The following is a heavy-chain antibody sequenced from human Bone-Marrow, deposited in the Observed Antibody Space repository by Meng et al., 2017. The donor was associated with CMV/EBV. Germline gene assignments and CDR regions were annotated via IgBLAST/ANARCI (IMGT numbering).Heavy chain of an antibody. D-gene: IGHD2-15*01. CDR3: ARGLPGSPTGNWFDP. J-gene: IGHJ5*02. V-gene: IGHV4-34*01. CDR2: INHSGST. CDR1: GGSFSGYY. Sequence: SETLSLTCAVYGGSFSGYYWSWIRQPPGKGLEWIGEINHSGSTNYNPSLKSRVTISVDTSKNQFTLKLRSVSAADTAVYYCARGLPGSPTGNWFDPWGQGTLVTVSS.